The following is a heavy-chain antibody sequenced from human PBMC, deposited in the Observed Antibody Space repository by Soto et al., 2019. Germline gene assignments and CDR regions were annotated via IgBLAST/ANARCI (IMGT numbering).Heavy chain of an antibody. Sequence: GGSLRLSCAASGFTFNSYGMHCVRQAPGKGLEWVAVTSYDGNNKYYADSVKGRFTISRDNSNNTLYLQMNSLRTEDTAVYYCAKDLGAIFGPISYWGQGTLVTVSS. D-gene: IGHD3-3*01. CDR2: TSYDGNNK. CDR1: GFTFNSYG. CDR3: AKDLGAIFGPISY. J-gene: IGHJ4*02. V-gene: IGHV3-30*18.